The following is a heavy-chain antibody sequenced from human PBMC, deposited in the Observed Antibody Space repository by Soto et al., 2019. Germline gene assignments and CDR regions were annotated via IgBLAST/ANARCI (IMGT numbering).Heavy chain of an antibody. J-gene: IGHJ4*02. CDR1: GGSISPYY. CDR3: ARGRMVIIPTATAFDY. CDR2: IYASGST. V-gene: IGHV4-4*07. D-gene: IGHD2-2*01. Sequence: PSETLSLTCTVSGGSISPYYWSWIRQPAGKGLEWIGRIYASGSTNYNPSLKGRVTMSVATSKNQFSLKLSSVTAADTAVYYCARGRMVIIPTATAFDYWGQGTLVTVSS.